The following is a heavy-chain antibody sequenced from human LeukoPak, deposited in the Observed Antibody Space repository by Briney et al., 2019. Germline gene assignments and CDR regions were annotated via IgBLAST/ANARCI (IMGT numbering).Heavy chain of an antibody. V-gene: IGHV4-4*02. CDR2: IYHSGST. D-gene: IGHD3-10*01. Sequence: SETLSLTCAVSGGSISSNNWWSWVRQPPGKGLEWIGEIYHSGSTNYNPSLKSRVSISVDKSKNQFSLKLSSVTAADTAVYYCARGQAALWFGELWGQGTLVTVSS. CDR1: GGSISSNNW. CDR3: ARGQAALWFGEL. J-gene: IGHJ4*02.